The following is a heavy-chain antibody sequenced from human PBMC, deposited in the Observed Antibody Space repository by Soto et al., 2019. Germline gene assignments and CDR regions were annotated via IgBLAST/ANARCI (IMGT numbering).Heavy chain of an antibody. CDR1: CGSISSYY. J-gene: IGHJ6*04. CDR3: ARVSGLDFYYYGMDV. D-gene: IGHD3-10*01. CDR2: IYTSGST. Sequence: SETLSLTCTVSCGSISSYYWSWIRQPAGKGLEWIGRIYTSGSTNYNPSLKSRVTMSVDTSKNQFSLKLSSVTAADTDVYYCARVSGLDFYYYGMDVWGKGTTVTDSS. V-gene: IGHV4-4*07.